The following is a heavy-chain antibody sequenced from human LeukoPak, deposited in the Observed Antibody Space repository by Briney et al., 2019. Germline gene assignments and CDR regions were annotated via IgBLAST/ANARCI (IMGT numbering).Heavy chain of an antibody. V-gene: IGHV4-30-2*01. D-gene: IGHD3-10*01. Sequence: SETLSLTCTVSGGSTSSGGYYWSWIRQPPGKGLEWIGYIYHSGSTYYNPSLKSRVTISVDRSKNQFSLKLSSVTAEDTAVYYCARLRSYGSGSYIYYFDFWGQGTLVTVSS. CDR3: ARLRSYGSGSYIYYFDF. CDR1: GGSTSSGGYY. J-gene: IGHJ4*02. CDR2: IYHSGST.